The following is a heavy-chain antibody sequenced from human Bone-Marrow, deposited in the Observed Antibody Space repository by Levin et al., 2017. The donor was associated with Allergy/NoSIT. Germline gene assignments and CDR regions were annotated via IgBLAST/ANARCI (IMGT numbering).Heavy chain of an antibody. J-gene: IGHJ4*02. CDR2: IFNSGST. D-gene: IGHD3-10*01. Sequence: PSETLSLTCTVSGGSISGYYWSWVRQPPGKGLEWVAHIFNSGSTNYTPSLKSRVTISINTSKNQFSLNLTSVTAADTAFYYCARSVAGEFDYWGQGTLVTVSS. CDR1: GGSISGYY. V-gene: IGHV4-59*13. CDR3: ARSVAGEFDY.